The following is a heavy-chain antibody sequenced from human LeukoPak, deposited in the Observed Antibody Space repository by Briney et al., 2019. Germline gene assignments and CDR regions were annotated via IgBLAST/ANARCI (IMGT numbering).Heavy chain of an antibody. J-gene: IGHJ6*03. D-gene: IGHD5-12*01. CDR2: ISSGSSYI. CDR3: AYTSGYDFSSYYYYYMDV. V-gene: IGHV3-21*01. CDR1: GFIFSSYS. Sequence: PGGSLRLSCAASGFIFSSYSMNWVRQAPGKGLEWVSSISSGSSYIYYADSVKGRFTISRDNAKNSLYLQMNSLTAEDTAVYYCAYTSGYDFSSYYYYYMDVWGRGNAVTVS.